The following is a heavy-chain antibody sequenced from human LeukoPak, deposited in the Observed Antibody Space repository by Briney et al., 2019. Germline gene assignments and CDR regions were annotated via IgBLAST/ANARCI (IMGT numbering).Heavy chain of an antibody. CDR3: ARGTRYYYGSGSYYNFDY. V-gene: IGHV4-34*01. CDR1: GFTFSSYG. J-gene: IGHJ4*02. D-gene: IGHD3-10*01. CDR2: INHSGST. Sequence: GSLRLSCAASGFTFSSYGMHWVRQPPGKGLEWIGEINHSGSTNYNPSLKSRVTISVDTSKNQFSLKLSSVTAADTAVYYCARGTRYYYGSGSYYNFDYWGQGTLVTVSS.